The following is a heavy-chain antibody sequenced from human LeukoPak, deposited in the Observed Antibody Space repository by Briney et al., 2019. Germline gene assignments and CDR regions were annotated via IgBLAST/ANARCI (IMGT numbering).Heavy chain of an antibody. J-gene: IGHJ6*03. CDR1: GGTFSSYA. D-gene: IGHD3-22*01. CDR2: IIPIFGTA. V-gene: IGHV1-69*01. CDR3: ARVDYYDSSGPLYYYYMDV. Sequence: SVKVSCKASGGTFSSYAISWVRQAPGQGLEWMGGIIPIFGTANYAQKFQGRVTITADESTSTAYMELSSLRSEDTAVYYCARVDYYDSSGPLYYYYMDVWGKGTTVTISS.